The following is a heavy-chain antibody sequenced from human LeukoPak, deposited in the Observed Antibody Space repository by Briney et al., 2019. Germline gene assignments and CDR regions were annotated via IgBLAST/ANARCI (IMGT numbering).Heavy chain of an antibody. CDR2: IIPIFGTA. Sequence: SVKVSCKASGGTFSSYAISWVRQAPGQGLEWMGGIIPIFGTANYAQKFQGRVTITADESTSTAYMELSSLRSEDTAVYYCASKTVTTPSATCRDGYNWDAFDIWGQGTMVTVSS. CDR3: ASKTVTTPSATCRDGYNWDAFDI. V-gene: IGHV1-69*01. D-gene: IGHD5-24*01. J-gene: IGHJ3*02. CDR1: GGTFSSYA.